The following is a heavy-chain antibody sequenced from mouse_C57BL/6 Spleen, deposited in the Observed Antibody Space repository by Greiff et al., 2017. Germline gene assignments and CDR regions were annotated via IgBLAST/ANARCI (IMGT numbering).Heavy chain of an antibody. CDR2: IHPNSGST. Sequence: QVQLQQPGAELVKPGASVTLSCKASGYTFTSYWMHWVKQRPGQGLEWIGMIHPNSGSTNYNEKFKSKATLTVDKSSSTAYMQLSSLTSEDSAVYYCASYGSSYGVDYWGQGTTLTVSS. V-gene: IGHV1-64*01. D-gene: IGHD1-1*01. J-gene: IGHJ2*01. CDR1: GYTFTSYW. CDR3: ASYGSSYGVDY.